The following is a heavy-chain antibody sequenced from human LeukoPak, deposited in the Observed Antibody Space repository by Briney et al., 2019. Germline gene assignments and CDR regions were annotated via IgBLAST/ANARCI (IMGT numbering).Heavy chain of an antibody. V-gene: IGHV1-58*02. CDR3: ARSHGNSGSYWLSY. J-gene: IGHJ4*02. D-gene: IGHD1-26*01. Sequence: SVKVSCKASGFTFTSSAMQWLRQARGQRLEWIGWIVVGSGNTNYAQKFQERVTITRDMSTSTAYMELSSLRSEDTAVYYCARSHGNSGSYWLSYWGQGTLVTVSS. CDR1: GFTFTSSA. CDR2: IVVGSGNT.